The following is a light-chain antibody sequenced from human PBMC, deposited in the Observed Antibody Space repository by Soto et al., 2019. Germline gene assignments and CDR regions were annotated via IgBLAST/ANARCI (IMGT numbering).Light chain of an antibody. CDR3: ASYTISSTRV. Sequence: QSVLTQPASVSGSPGQSITISCTGSNSDVGAYNYVSWYQQHPGKAPKLIIYEVNNRPSGVSHRFSGSKSGNTASLTISGLQADDEADYYRASYTISSTRVFGGGTKLTVL. CDR1: NSDVGAYNY. J-gene: IGLJ3*02. V-gene: IGLV2-14*01. CDR2: EVN.